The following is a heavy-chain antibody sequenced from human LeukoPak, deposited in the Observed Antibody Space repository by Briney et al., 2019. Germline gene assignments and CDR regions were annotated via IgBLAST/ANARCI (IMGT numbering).Heavy chain of an antibody. CDR2: ISSSRSYI. Sequence: GGSLRLSCAASGFTFSSYSMTWVRQAPGKGLEWVSSISSSRSYIYYADSVKGRFNISRDNAKNSMYLKMNSLRAEDTAVYYCARVSCTNGVCDGVFDYWGQGTLVTVSS. CDR3: ARVSCTNGVCDGVFDY. CDR1: GFTFSSYS. J-gene: IGHJ4*02. D-gene: IGHD2-8*01. V-gene: IGHV3-21*01.